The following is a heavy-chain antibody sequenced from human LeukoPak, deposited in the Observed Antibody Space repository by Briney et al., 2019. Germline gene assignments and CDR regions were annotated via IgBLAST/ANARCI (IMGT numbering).Heavy chain of an antibody. V-gene: IGHV1-46*01. D-gene: IGHD3-9*01. CDR1: GYTFTSYY. Sequence: ASVKVSCKASGYTFTSYYMHWVRQAPGQGLEWMGIINPSGGSTSYAQKFQGRVTMTRDTSTSTVYMELSSLRSEDTAIYYCATVQYALLPGYLNYMEVWGKGTTVTISS. CDR2: INPSGGST. J-gene: IGHJ6*03. CDR3: ATVQYALLPGYLNYMEV.